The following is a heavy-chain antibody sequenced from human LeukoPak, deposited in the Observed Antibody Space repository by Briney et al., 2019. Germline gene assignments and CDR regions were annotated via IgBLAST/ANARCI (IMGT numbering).Heavy chain of an antibody. Sequence: SETLSLTCAVSGYSISSGYYWGWIRQPPGKGLEWIGSIYHTGNTYYNPSLKSPVAMSVDTSKNQFSLKLGSVTAADTAVYYCARLPYDWNYWFDPWGQGTLVTVSS. CDR2: IYHTGNT. V-gene: IGHV4-38-2*01. CDR3: ARLPYDWNYWFDP. D-gene: IGHD1-7*01. CDR1: GYSISSGYY. J-gene: IGHJ5*02.